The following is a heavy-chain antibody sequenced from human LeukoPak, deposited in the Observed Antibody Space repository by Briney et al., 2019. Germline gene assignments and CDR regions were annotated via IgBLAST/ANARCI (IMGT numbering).Heavy chain of an antibody. Sequence: ASVKVSCKASGYIFTDSYIHWVRQAPAQGREWMGWINPNSGDSNHAQKLQGWVTMTRDTSINTAYMDLTSLGSDDTAMYYCARSVPYSGASSCWGQGTLVTVSS. CDR2: INPNSGDS. D-gene: IGHD6-6*01. V-gene: IGHV1-2*04. CDR1: GYIFTDSY. CDR3: ARSVPYSGASSC. J-gene: IGHJ4*02.